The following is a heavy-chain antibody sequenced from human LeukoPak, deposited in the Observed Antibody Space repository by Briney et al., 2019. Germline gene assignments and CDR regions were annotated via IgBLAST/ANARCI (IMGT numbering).Heavy chain of an antibody. J-gene: IGHJ6*03. CDR2: IIPIFGTA. V-gene: IGHV1-69*13. D-gene: IGHD3-10*01. CDR3: ARGRITMVRGPYYYYMDV. CDR1: GGTFSSYA. Sequence: ASVKVSCKASGGTFSSYAMSWVRQAPGQGLEWMGGIIPIFGTANYAQKFQGRVTITADESTSTAYMELSSLRSEDTAVYYCARGRITMVRGPYYYYMDVWGKGTTVTVSS.